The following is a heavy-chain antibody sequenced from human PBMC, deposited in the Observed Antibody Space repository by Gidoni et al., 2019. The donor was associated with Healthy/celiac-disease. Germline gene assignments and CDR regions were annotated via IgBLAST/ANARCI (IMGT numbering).Heavy chain of an antibody. V-gene: IGHV3-33*01. J-gene: IGHJ6*02. CDR3: ARDRGTVTSSHYYGMDV. CDR2: IWYDGSNK. CDR1: GFTFSSYG. Sequence: GFTFSSYGMHWVRQAPGKGLEWVAVIWYDGSNKYYADSVKGRFTISRDNSKNTLYLQMNSLRAEDTAVYYCARDRGTVTSSHYYGMDVWGQGTTVTVSS. D-gene: IGHD4-17*01.